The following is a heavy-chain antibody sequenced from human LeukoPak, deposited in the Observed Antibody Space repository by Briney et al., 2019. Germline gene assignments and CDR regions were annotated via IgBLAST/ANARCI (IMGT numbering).Heavy chain of an antibody. D-gene: IGHD3-10*01. J-gene: IGHJ4*02. CDR3: ARHPRSLRGASPFDY. Sequence: PSETLSLTCAVYGGSFSGYYWSWIRQPPGKGLEWIGEINHSGSTNYNPSLKSRVTISVDTSKNQFSLKLSSVTAADTAVYYCARHPRSLRGASPFDYWGQGTLVTVSS. V-gene: IGHV4-34*01. CDR2: INHSGST. CDR1: GGSFSGYY.